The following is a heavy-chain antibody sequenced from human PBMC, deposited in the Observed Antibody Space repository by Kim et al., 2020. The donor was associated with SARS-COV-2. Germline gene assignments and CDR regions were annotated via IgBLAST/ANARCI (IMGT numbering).Heavy chain of an antibody. Sequence: GGSLRLSCAASRFTFSMYGMSWVRQAPGKGLEWVSNLSGSGHSTYYAESVKGRFTISRDNSKNTVYLQMNSLRADDTAIYYCVKDHRGYRYGDAFDVWGQGTMVTVSS. CDR3: VKDHRGYRYGDAFDV. CDR2: LSGSGHST. J-gene: IGHJ3*01. D-gene: IGHD5-18*01. CDR1: RFTFSMYG. V-gene: IGHV3-23*01.